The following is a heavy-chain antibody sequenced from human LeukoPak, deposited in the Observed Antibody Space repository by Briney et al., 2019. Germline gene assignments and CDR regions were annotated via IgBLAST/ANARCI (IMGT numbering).Heavy chain of an antibody. D-gene: IGHD6-13*01. Sequence: GGSLRLSCAASRFTFSNYAMSWVRQAPGKGLEWVSSISSSSSYIYYADSVKGRFTISGDNAKNSLYLQMNSLRAEDTAVYYCARDARYSSSWYPFDYWGQGTLVTVSS. CDR3: ARDARYSSSWYPFDY. V-gene: IGHV3-21*01. CDR2: ISSSSSYI. J-gene: IGHJ4*02. CDR1: RFTFSNYA.